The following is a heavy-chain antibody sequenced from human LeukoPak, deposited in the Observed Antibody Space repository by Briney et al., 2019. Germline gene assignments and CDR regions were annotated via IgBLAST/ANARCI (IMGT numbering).Heavy chain of an antibody. J-gene: IGHJ3*02. Sequence: PSETLSLTCTVSGGSISSSSYYWGWIRQPPGKGLEWIGSIYYSGSTYYNPSLKSRVTISVDTSKNQFSLKLSSVTAADTAVYYCARHVPDSTHDAFDIWGQGTMVTVSS. V-gene: IGHV4-39*01. CDR2: IYYSGST. CDR3: ARHVPDSTHDAFDI. D-gene: IGHD2-2*01. CDR1: GGSISSSSYY.